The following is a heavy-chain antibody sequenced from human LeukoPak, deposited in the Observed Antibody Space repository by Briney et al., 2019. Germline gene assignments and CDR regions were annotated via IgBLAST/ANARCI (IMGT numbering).Heavy chain of an antibody. V-gene: IGHV3-48*03. J-gene: IGHJ6*03. CDR2: ISSSGSTI. CDR3: ASPPLVQLERRGYYYMDV. CDR1: GFTFSSYE. Sequence: GGSLRLSCAASGFTFSSYEMNWVRQAPGKGLEWVSYISSSGSTIYYADSVKGRFTISRDNAKNSLYLQMNSLRAEDTAVYYCASPPLVQLERRGYYYMDVWGKGTTVTISS. D-gene: IGHD1-1*01.